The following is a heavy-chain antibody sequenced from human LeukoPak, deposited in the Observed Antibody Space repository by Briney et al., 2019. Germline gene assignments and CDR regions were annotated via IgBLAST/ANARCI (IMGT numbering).Heavy chain of an antibody. CDR2: IYSGGST. J-gene: IGHJ4*02. D-gene: IGHD5-18*01. CDR1: GFTVSSNY. CDR3: ASRESVDTGERDY. Sequence: GGSLRLSCAASGFTVSSNYMSWVRQAPGKGLEWVSVIYSGGSTYYADSVKGRFTISRDNSKNTLYLQMNSLRAEDTAVYYCASRESVDTGERDYWGQGTLVTVSS. V-gene: IGHV3-66*01.